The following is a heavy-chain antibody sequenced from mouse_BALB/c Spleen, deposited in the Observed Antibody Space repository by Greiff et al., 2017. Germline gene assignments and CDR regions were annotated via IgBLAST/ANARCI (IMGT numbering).Heavy chain of an antibody. J-gene: IGHJ1*01. V-gene: IGHV14-3*02. CDR1: GFNIKDTY. CDR2: IDPANGNT. D-gene: IGHD2-4*01. Sequence: VQLKESGAELVKPGASVKLSCTASGFNIKDTYMHWVKQRPEQGLEWIGRIDPANGNTKYDPKFQGKATITADTSSNTAYLQLSSLTSEDTAVYYCAPIYYDYDRYFDVWGAGTTVTVSS. CDR3: APIYYDYDRYFDV.